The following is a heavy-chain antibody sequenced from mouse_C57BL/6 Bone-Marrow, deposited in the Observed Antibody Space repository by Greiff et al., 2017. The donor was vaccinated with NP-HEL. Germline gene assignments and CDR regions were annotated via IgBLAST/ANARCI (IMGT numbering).Heavy chain of an antibody. CDR3: ARDRYYYAMDY. V-gene: IGHV5-4*01. CDR2: ISDGGSYT. Sequence: EVQVVESGGGLVKPGGSLKLSCAASGFTFSSYAMSWVRQTPEKRLEWVATISDGGSYTSYPDNVKGRFTISRDNAKNNLYLQMSHLKSEDTAMYYCARDRYYYAMDYWGQGTSVTVAS. CDR1: GFTFSSYA. J-gene: IGHJ4*01.